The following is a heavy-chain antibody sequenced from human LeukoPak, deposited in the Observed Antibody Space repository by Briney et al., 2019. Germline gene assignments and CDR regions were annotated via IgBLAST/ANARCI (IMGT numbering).Heavy chain of an antibody. CDR1: GYTFTSYY. D-gene: IGHD2-2*01. J-gene: IGHJ4*02. Sequence: ASVKVSCKASGYTFTSYYMHWVRQAPGQGLEWMGIINPSGSSTSYAQKFQGRVTMTRDTSTSTVYMELSSLRSEDTAVYYCARDPESKGVVPAAITHLGFGYWGQGTLVTVSS. CDR2: INPSGSST. CDR3: ARDPESKGVVPAAITHLGFGY. V-gene: IGHV1-46*01.